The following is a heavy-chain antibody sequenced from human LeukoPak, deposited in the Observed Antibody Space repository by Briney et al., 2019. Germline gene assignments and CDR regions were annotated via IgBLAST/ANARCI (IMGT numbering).Heavy chain of an antibody. CDR3: ARDPGRWQQLGYFDY. CDR1: GGSISSSSYY. Sequence: PSETLSLTCAVSGGSISSSSYYWSWIRQPPGKGLEWIGYISYSGSTNYNPFLKSRVTMSVVTSKNHFSLRLSSVTAADTAVYYCARDPGRWQQLGYFDYWGQGSLVTVSS. J-gene: IGHJ4*02. D-gene: IGHD5-24*01. V-gene: IGHV4-61*03. CDR2: ISYSGST.